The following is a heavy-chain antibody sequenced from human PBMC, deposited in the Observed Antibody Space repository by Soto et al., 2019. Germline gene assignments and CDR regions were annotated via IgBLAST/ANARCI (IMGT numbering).Heavy chain of an antibody. D-gene: IGHD1-26*01. V-gene: IGHV4-31*02. Sequence: PSETLSLTCTVSGCSISSGGYYWSWIRQHPGKGPEWIGYIYYSGSTYYNPSLKSRVTISVDTSKNQFSLKLSSVTAADTAVYYCARAPRGAGAISYYYYGMDVWGQGTTVTVSS. CDR2: IYYSGST. J-gene: IGHJ6*02. CDR3: ARAPRGAGAISYYYYGMDV. CDR1: GCSISSGGYY.